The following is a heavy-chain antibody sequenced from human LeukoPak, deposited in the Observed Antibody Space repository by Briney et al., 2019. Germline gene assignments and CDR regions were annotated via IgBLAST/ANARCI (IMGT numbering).Heavy chain of an antibody. V-gene: IGHV4-34*01. CDR2: INHSGST. CDR3: ARDSGDSTHFDY. Sequence: SETLSLTCAVYGGSFSGYYWSWIRQPPGKGLEWIGEINHSGSTNYNPSLKSRVTISVDTSKNQFSLKLSSVTAADTAVYYCARDSGDSTHFDYWGQGTLVTVSS. CDR1: GGSFSGYY. J-gene: IGHJ4*02. D-gene: IGHD2-21*02.